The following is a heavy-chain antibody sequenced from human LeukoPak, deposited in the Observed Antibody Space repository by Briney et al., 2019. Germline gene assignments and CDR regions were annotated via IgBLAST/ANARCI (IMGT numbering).Heavy chain of an antibody. CDR3: ASVLLWFGERQFDY. J-gene: IGHJ4*02. CDR2: IYHSGST. V-gene: IGHV4-38-2*02. CDR1: GYSISSGYY. Sequence: SETLSLTCTVSGYSISSGYYWGWIRQPPGQGLEWIGSIYHSGSTYYNPSLKSRVTISVDTSKNQFPLKLSSVTAADTAVYYCASVLLWFGERQFDYWGQGTLVTVSS. D-gene: IGHD3-10*01.